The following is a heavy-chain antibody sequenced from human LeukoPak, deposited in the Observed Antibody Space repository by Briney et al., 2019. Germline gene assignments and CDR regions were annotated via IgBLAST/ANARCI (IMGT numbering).Heavy chain of an antibody. CDR2: IYSGGST. Sequence: GGSLRLSCAASGFTFSSYAMSWVRQAPGKGLEWVSVIYSGGSTYYADSVKGRFTISRDNSKNTLYLQMNSLRAEDTAVYYCVRGDYGDYTLFDYWGQGTLVTVSS. D-gene: IGHD4-17*01. J-gene: IGHJ4*02. CDR3: VRGDYGDYTLFDY. CDR1: GFTFSSYA. V-gene: IGHV3-53*01.